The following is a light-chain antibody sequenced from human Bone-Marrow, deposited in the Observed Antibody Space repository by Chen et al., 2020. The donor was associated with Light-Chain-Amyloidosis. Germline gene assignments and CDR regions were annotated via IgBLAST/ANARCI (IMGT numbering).Light chain of an antibody. V-gene: IGLV3-25*03. CDR3: QSADSSGTYEVI. CDR2: RDT. Sequence: YELTHPPSVSVSPGQTARTTCPGDDLPTKYAYWYQQKPAQAPVLVIHRDTERPSGISERFSGSSSGTTATLTISGVQAEDEADYHCQSADSSGTYEVIFGGGTKLTVL. CDR1: DLPTKY. J-gene: IGLJ2*01.